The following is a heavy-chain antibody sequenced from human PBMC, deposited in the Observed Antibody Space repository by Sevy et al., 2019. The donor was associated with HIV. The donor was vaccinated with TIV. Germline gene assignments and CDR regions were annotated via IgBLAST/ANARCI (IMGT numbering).Heavy chain of an antibody. Sequence: SETLSLTCTVSGGSISSSSYYWGWIRQPPGKGLEWIGSIYYSRSTYYNPSLKSRVTISVDTSKNQISLKLSSVTAADTAVYYCARGDLYYWYDPWGQGTLVTVSS. CDR3: ARGDLYYWYDP. CDR1: GGSISSSSYY. J-gene: IGHJ5*02. D-gene: IGHD2-21*02. CDR2: IYYSRST. V-gene: IGHV4-39*01.